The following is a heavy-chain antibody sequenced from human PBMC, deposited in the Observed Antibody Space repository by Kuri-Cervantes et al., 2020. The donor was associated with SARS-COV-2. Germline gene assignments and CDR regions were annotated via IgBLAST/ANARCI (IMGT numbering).Heavy chain of an antibody. V-gene: IGHV4-39*01. CDR1: GGSISSSLYY. D-gene: IGHD6-19*01. CDR3: ARHNRIAVAGDVWFDP. J-gene: IGHJ5*02. CDR2: IYYSGST. Sequence: SETLSLTCTVSGGSISSSLYYWGWVRQPPGQGLEWIGSIYYSGSTYYNPSLNSRVTISVDASKNQFSLKLTSVTAADTAVYYCARHNRIAVAGDVWFDPWGQGTLVTVSS.